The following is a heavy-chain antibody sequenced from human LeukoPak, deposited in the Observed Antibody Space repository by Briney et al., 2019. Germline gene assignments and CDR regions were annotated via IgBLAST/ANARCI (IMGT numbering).Heavy chain of an antibody. CDR3: ARDYSGSYYGWFDP. Sequence: PPETLSLTCTVSGGSITSYYWSWIRQSAGKGPEWIGRIYSSGSTNYNPSLKSRVTISVDTSKNQFSLKLSSVTAADTAVYYCARDYSGSYYGWFDPWGQGTLVNVSS. CDR2: IYSSGST. D-gene: IGHD1-26*01. CDR1: GGSITSYY. V-gene: IGHV4-4*07. J-gene: IGHJ5*02.